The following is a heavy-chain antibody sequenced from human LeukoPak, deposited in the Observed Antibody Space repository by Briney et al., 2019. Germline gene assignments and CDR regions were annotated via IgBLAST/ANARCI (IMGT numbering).Heavy chain of an antibody. D-gene: IGHD1-26*01. J-gene: IGHJ4*02. CDR1: GYTFTAYY. V-gene: IGHV1-2*06. CDR3: ARGWELNARFFDY. CDR2: INPNNGGT. Sequence: ASVKVSCKAAGYTFTAYYLHWVRQAPGQGLEWMGRINPNNGGTNYPQKFQGRVTMTRDTSINTTYMELSSLKSDDPAVYYCARGWELNARFFDYWGQGTLVTVSS.